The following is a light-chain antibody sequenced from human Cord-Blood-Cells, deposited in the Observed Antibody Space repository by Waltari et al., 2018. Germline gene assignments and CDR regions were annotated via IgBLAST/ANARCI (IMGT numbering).Light chain of an antibody. CDR1: SSNIGAGYD. CDR2: GNS. Sequence: QSVLTQPPSVSGAPGQSVTISCTASSSNIGAGYDVHWYQQLPGTAPKLLIYGNSNRPSGVPDRFSGSKSGTSASLAITGLQAEDEADYYCQSYDSSLSGYVVFGGGTKLTVL. V-gene: IGLV1-40*01. CDR3: QSYDSSLSGYVV. J-gene: IGLJ2*01.